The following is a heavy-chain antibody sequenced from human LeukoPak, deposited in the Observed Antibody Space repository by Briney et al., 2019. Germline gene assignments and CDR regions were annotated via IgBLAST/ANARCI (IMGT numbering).Heavy chain of an antibody. CDR3: ARALKYDSESTNEYYENFQH. V-gene: IGHV3-66*01. D-gene: IGHD2-8*01. CDR1: GFTVSSNS. CDR2: IYDAGST. Sequence: GGSLRLSCAASGFTVSSNSMSWVRQAPGKGLEWVSVIYDAGSTYHTDSVKGRFSISRDNSKNTVYLQMNSLRAEDTAVYYCARALKYDSESTNEYYENFQHWGQGTLVTVSS. J-gene: IGHJ1*01.